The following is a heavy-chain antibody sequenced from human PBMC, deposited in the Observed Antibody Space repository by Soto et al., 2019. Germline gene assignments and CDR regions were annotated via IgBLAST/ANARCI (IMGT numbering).Heavy chain of an antibody. CDR2: VSGGGIT. CDR3: VKGFWGEY. Sequence: EVQLLESGGGLVQPGGSLRLSCSASGFTFSSHDMIWVRQAPGKGLEWVSGVSGGGITSYADSEKGRFTISRDKSRNTLYLQMNRLRVEDTDVYYCVKGFWGEYWGQGTLVTVSS. J-gene: IGHJ1*01. V-gene: IGHV3-23*01. D-gene: IGHD3-3*01. CDR1: GFTFSSHD.